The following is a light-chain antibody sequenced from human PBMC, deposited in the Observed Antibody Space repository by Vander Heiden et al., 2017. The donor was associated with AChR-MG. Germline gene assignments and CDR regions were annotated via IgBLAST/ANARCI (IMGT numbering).Light chain of an antibody. CDR1: HGISNY. Sequence: DLQMTQSPSSLSASVGDSVTITCRASHGISNYSAWYQQKPGKVPKLLIYAASTVQSRVPSRFSSRGSGKDFTLTISSLQPEDVASYYCQKYNRAPFTFGPGTKVDIK. CDR2: AAS. V-gene: IGKV1-27*01. CDR3: QKYNRAPFT. J-gene: IGKJ3*01.